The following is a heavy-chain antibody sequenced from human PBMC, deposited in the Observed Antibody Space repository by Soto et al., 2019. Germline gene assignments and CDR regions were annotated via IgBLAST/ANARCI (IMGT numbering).Heavy chain of an antibody. Sequence: QGQLQQSGPGLVKPSQTLSLTCAISGDSVSSDITSWNWIRHSPSRGLEWLGRTYYRSKWFHDYAASVKSRITINPDTSKNQFSLELNSMTPEDTAVYYCARGNALDDWGQGTVVTVSS. CDR1: GDSVSSDITS. D-gene: IGHD3-10*01. CDR2: TYYRSKWFH. CDR3: ARGNALDD. J-gene: IGHJ3*01. V-gene: IGHV6-1*01.